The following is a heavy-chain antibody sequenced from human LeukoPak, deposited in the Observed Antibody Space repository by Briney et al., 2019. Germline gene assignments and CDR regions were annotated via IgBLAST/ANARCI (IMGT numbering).Heavy chain of an antibody. Sequence: GGSLRLSCAASGFTFSGSAMSWVPQAPGEGLEGVSLISYSGANSYYTDSVRGRFTISRDNSKDTLFLQMSSLRAEDTAICYCASDMQLYTWGLGTMVTVSS. CDR1: GFTFSGSA. D-gene: IGHD3-16*02. J-gene: IGHJ5*02. V-gene: IGHV3-23*01. CDR3: ASDMQLYT. CDR2: ISYSGANS.